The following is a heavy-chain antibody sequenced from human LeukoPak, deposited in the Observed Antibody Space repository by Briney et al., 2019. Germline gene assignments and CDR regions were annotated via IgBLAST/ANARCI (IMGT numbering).Heavy chain of an antibody. Sequence: SETLSLTCAVYGGSFSGYYWSWIRQPPGKGLEWIGEINHSGSTNYKSSLKRRVTISVDTSKNHFSLKLTSVTAADTAVYYCARAIFSFYYYYIDVWGKGTTVTVSS. D-gene: IGHD3-9*01. J-gene: IGHJ6*03. CDR2: INHSGST. CDR3: ARAIFSFYYYYIDV. V-gene: IGHV4-34*01. CDR1: GGSFSGYY.